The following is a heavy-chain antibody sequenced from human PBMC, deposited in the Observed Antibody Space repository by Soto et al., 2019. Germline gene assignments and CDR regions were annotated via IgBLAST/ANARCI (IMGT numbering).Heavy chain of an antibody. CDR1: GGSITSSY. J-gene: IGHJ6*02. Sequence: SETLSLTCTVSGGSITSSYWCWIRRPPGKGLEWIAYIYDTGISGYTPSTSYNPSLKSRVTMSVDTSKSQFSLKLTSVTAADTAVYYCARGEDAFFYYGLDVWGQGITVTVSS. V-gene: IGHV4-59*01. CDR3: ARGEDAFFYYGLDV. CDR2: IYDTGISGYTPST.